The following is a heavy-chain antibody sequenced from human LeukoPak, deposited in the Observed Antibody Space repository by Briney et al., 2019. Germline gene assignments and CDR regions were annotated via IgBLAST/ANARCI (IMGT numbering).Heavy chain of an antibody. Sequence: PSETLSLTCAVSGGPIISTFRSWIRQPPGKELEWIGYIYHTGDTNYNPSLKSRVTMALDTSKIHFSLRLSSVTAADTAVYYCATGRDAYKTGYWGQGTLVTVSS. D-gene: IGHD5-24*01. J-gene: IGHJ4*02. CDR3: ATGRDAYKTGY. V-gene: IGHV4-59*01. CDR1: GGPIISTF. CDR2: IYHTGDT.